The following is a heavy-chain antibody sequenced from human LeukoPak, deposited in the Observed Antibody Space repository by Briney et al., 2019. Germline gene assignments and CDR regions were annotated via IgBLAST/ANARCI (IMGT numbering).Heavy chain of an antibody. CDR2: ITSYSTHI. Sequence: GGSLRLSCTASGFTFNNYSIHWVRQAPGKGPEWVSSITSYSTHISYADSVKGRFTISRDNSKNTLYLQMNSLRAEDTAVYYCAKSDCGGDCHLLDYWGQGTLVTVSS. V-gene: IGHV3-21*04. CDR3: AKSDCGGDCHLLDY. CDR1: GFTFNNYS. J-gene: IGHJ4*02. D-gene: IGHD2-21*02.